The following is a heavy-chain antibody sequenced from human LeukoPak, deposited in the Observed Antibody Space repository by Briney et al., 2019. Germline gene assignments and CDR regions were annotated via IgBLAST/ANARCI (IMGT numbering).Heavy chain of an antibody. CDR1: GYTFTGYY. Sequence: GASVKVSCKASGYTFTGYYMHWVRQAPGQGLEWMGWINPNSGGTNYAQKFQGRVTMTRDTSISTAYMELSRLRSDDTAVYYCARDFGYSYGSLDATSYWGQGTLVTVSS. CDR2: INPNSGGT. V-gene: IGHV1-2*02. CDR3: ARDFGYSYGSLDATSY. D-gene: IGHD5-18*01. J-gene: IGHJ4*02.